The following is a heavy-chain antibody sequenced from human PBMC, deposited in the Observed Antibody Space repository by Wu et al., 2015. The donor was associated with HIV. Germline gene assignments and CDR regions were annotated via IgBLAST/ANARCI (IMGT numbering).Heavy chain of an antibody. V-gene: IGHV1-46*01. CDR1: GYTFTSYY. Sequence: QVQPVQSGAEVKKPGASVKVSCKASGYTFTSYYMHWVRQAPGQGLEWMGIINPSGGSTSYAQKFQGRVTMTRDTSTSTVYMELSSLRSEDTAVYYCARGDRGWYQAEYFQHWGQGTLVTVSS. CDR3: ARGDRGWYQAEYFQH. D-gene: IGHD6-19*01. CDR2: INPSGGST. J-gene: IGHJ1*01.